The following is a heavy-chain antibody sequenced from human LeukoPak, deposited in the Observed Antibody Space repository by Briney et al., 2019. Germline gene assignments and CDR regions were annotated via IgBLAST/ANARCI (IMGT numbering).Heavy chain of an antibody. D-gene: IGHD6-13*01. CDR3: ARDCSSHYSSSWYDVNYYYYYYMDV. V-gene: IGHV3-23*01. Sequence: AGGSLRLSCAASGFTFSSYAMSWVRQAPGKGLEWVSAISGSGGSTYYADSVKGRFTISRDNSKNTLYLQMNSLRAEDTAVYYCARDCSSHYSSSWYDVNYYYYYYMDVWGKGTTVTVSS. CDR1: GFTFSSYA. CDR2: ISGSGGST. J-gene: IGHJ6*03.